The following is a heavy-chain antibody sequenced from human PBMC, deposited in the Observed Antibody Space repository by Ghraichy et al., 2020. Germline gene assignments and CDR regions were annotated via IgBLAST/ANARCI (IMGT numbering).Heavy chain of an antibody. Sequence: ASVKVSCKVSGYTLTELSMHWVRQAPGKGLEWMGGFDPEDGETIYAQKIQGRVTMTEDTSTDTAYMELSSLRSEDTAVYYCATLLSGTVPPGYEIFDYWGQGTLVTVSS. J-gene: IGHJ4*02. D-gene: IGHD5-12*01. CDR2: FDPEDGET. V-gene: IGHV1-24*01. CDR1: GYTLTELS. CDR3: ATLLSGTVPPGYEIFDY.